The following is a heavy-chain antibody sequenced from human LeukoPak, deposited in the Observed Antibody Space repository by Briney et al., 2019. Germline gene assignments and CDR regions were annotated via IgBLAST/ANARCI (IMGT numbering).Heavy chain of an antibody. V-gene: IGHV3-7*01. J-gene: IGHJ4*02. D-gene: IGHD3-22*01. CDR3: ARNWSPYYYDSSGYLLFDY. Sequence: GGSLRLYCAASGFTFSSYWMSWVRQAPGKGLEWVANIKQDGREKYYVDSVKGRFTISRDNAKNSLYLQMNSLRAEDTAVYYCARNWSPYYYDSSGYLLFDYWGQGTLVTVSS. CDR2: IKQDGREK. CDR1: GFTFSSYW.